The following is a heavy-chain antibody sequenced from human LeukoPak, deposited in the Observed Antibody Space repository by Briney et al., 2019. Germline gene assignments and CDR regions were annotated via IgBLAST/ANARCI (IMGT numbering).Heavy chain of an antibody. CDR1: GYTFGSYG. Sequence: VASVKVSCKASGYTFGSYGITWVRQAPGQGLEWMGWISAYNGDTSYAQKFQVRVTMTTDTSTTTAYMELRSLGSEDTAVYYCARGSGWDPSRGYWGPGTLVTVSS. V-gene: IGHV1-18*01. CDR3: ARGSGWDPSRGY. J-gene: IGHJ4*02. D-gene: IGHD6-19*01. CDR2: ISAYNGDT.